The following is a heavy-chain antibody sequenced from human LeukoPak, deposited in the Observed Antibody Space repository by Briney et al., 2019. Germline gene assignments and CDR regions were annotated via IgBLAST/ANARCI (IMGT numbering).Heavy chain of an antibody. CDR2: IWYDGSNK. CDR3: ANWCGGGSCYSDDY. Sequence: GGSLRLSCAASGFTYSSYGMHWVRQAPGKGLEWVAVIWYDGSNKYYADSVKGRFTISRDNSKNTLYLQMNSLRAEDTAVYYCANWCGGGSCYSDDYWGQGTLVTVSS. D-gene: IGHD2-15*01. J-gene: IGHJ4*02. CDR1: GFTYSSYG. V-gene: IGHV3-33*06.